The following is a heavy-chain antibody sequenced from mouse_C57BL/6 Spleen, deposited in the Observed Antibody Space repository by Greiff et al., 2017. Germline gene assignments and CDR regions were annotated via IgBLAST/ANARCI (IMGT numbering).Heavy chain of an antibody. CDR2: INPNNGGT. CDR3: ARVYYGSSWDY. D-gene: IGHD1-1*01. J-gene: IGHJ2*01. CDR1: GYTFTDYN. Sequence: EVQLKESGPELVKPGASVKMSCKASGYTFTDYNMHWVKQSHGKSLEWIGYINPNNGGTSYNQKFKGKATLTVNKSSSTAYMELRSLTSEDSAVYYCARVYYGSSWDYSGQGTTLTVSS. V-gene: IGHV1-22*01.